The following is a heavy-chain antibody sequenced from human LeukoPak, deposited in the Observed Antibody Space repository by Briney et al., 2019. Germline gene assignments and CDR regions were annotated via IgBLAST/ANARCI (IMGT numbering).Heavy chain of an antibody. D-gene: IGHD4-11*01. V-gene: IGHV4-34*01. CDR2: INHSGST. CDR1: GGSFSGYY. CDR3: ATRHRFRTTHFDY. J-gene: IGHJ4*02. Sequence: SETLSLTCAVYGGSFSGYYWSWIRQPPGKGLEWIGEINHSGSTNYNPSLKSRVTISVDTSKNQFSLKLSSVTAADTAVYHCATRHRFRTTHFDYWGQGTLVTVSS.